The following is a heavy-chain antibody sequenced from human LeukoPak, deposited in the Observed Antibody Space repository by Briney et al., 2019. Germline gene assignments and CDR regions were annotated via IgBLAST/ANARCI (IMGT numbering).Heavy chain of an antibody. CDR2: IHINADT. D-gene: IGHD3-22*01. V-gene: IGHV3-66*01. Sequence: GGSLRLSCVASGFIINNNYVSWVRQAPGRGLEWVSIIHINADTHYADSVKGRFTIYRDNSKNTLYLQMNSLRSEDTAVYYCARDGLDSSGPVAFDVWGQAAMVTVSS. CDR1: GFIINNNY. J-gene: IGHJ3*01. CDR3: ARDGLDSSGPVAFDV.